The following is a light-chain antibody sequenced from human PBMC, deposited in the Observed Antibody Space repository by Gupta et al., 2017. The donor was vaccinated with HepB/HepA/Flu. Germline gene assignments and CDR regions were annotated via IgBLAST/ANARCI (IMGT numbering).Light chain of an antibody. CDR3: QQYYANPLT. J-gene: IGKJ4*01. V-gene: IGKV4-1*01. Sequence: DIGRTQSSDSLAVSMGERATIYWKSNETILRASNNKNYLAWYQQRPGQPPKVLVYWASSRVSRVPDRFSGSGSGTDFTLTPAGLQAEDVAVYYCQQYYANPLTFGGGTKVEIK. CDR1: ETILRASNNKNY. CDR2: WAS.